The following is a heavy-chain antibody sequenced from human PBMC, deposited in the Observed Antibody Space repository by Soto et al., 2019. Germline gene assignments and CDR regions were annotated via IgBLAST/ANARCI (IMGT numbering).Heavy chain of an antibody. D-gene: IGHD2-15*01. Sequence: SETLSLTCAVYGGSFSGYYWSWIRQPPGKGLEWIGEINHSGSTNYNPSLKSRVTISVDTSKNQFSLKLSSVTAADTAVYDCARGSELLPDNWGQGTLVTVSS. CDR1: GGSFSGYY. J-gene: IGHJ4*02. V-gene: IGHV4-34*01. CDR2: INHSGST. CDR3: ARGSELLPDN.